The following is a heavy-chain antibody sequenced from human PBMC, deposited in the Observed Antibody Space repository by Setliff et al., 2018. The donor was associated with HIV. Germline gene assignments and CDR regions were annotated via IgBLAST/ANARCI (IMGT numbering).Heavy chain of an antibody. D-gene: IGHD3-22*01. V-gene: IGHV1-8*02. CDR3: ARGGRSSFYHDSTGYLYHFDY. CDR1: GYTFTSYD. J-gene: IGHJ4*02. CDR2: MNPNSGNT. Sequence: ASVKVSCKASGYTFTSYDINWVRQATGQGLEWMGWMNPNSGNTGYAQKFQGRVTMTRNTSISTAYMELSSLRSEDTAVYYCARGGRSSFYHDSTGYLYHFDYWGQGTLVTVSS.